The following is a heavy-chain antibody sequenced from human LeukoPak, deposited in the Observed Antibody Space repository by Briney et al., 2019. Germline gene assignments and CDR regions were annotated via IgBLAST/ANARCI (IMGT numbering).Heavy chain of an antibody. V-gene: IGHV3-30*04. CDR2: ISYDGSNK. J-gene: IGHJ4*02. CDR1: GFTFSSYA. D-gene: IGHD6-13*01. Sequence: GGSLRLSCAASGFTFSSYAMHWVRQAPGKGLEWVAVISYDGSNKYYADSVKGRFTISRDNSRNTLYLQMNSLRAEDTAVYYCERQIAAAGPNSGAFDCWGQGTLVTVSS. CDR3: ERQIAAAGPNSGAFDC.